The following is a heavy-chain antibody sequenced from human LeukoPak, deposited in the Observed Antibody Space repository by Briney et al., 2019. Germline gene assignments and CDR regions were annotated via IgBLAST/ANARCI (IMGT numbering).Heavy chain of an antibody. J-gene: IGHJ5*02. V-gene: IGHV3-11*01. CDR1: GFTFSDYY. CDR2: ISSSGSTI. CDR3: ARDPAVAGIVWFDP. Sequence: GGSLRLSCAASGFTFSDYYMSWIRQAPGKGLEWVSYISSSGSTIYYADSVKGRFTISRDNAKNSLYLQMNSLRAEDTAVYYCARDPAVAGIVWFDPWGQGTLVTVSS. D-gene: IGHD6-19*01.